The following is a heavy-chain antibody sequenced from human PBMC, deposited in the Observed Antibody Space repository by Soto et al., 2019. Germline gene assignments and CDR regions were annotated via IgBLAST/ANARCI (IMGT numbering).Heavy chain of an antibody. D-gene: IGHD3-10*01. CDR3: ARSYYGSGSYYTADAFDI. V-gene: IGHV3-30-3*01. CDR2: ISYDGSNK. Sequence: QVQLVESGGGVVQPGRSLRLSCAASGFTFSSYAMHWVRQAPGKGLEWVAVISYDGSNKYYADSVKGRFTISRDNSKNTLXLQMNSLRAEDTAVYYCARSYYGSGSYYTADAFDIWGQGTMVTVSS. CDR1: GFTFSSYA. J-gene: IGHJ3*02.